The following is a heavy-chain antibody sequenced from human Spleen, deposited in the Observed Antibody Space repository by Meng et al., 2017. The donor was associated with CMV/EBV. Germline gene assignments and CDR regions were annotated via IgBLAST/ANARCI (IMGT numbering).Heavy chain of an antibody. CDR3: ARDRVVPAANYYYGMDV. CDR1: GYTLSKLF. Sequence: ASVKVSCKVSGYTLSKLFMYWVRQAPGKGLEWMGGYDPEEGETIYAQKFQGRVTMTEDTSTDTAYMELRTLRSEDTAVYYCARDRVVPAANYYYGMDVWGQGTTVTVSS. CDR2: YDPEEGET. J-gene: IGHJ6*02. D-gene: IGHD2-2*01. V-gene: IGHV1-24*01.